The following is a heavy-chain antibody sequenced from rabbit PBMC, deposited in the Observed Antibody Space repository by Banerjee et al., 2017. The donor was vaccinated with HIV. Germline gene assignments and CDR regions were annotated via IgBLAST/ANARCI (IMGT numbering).Heavy chain of an antibody. D-gene: IGHD2-1*01. CDR2: IYRGSSAST. V-gene: IGHV1S40*01. CDR3: ARSDKTILLFEL. Sequence: QSLEESGGDLVKPGASLTLTCTASGLDFSSSYWICWVRQAPGKGLEWLACIYRGSSASTYYASWVNGRFTISSHNAQNTLYLQLNSLTAADTATYFCARSDKTILLFELWGPGTLVTVS. CDR1: GLDFSSSYW. J-gene: IGHJ4*01.